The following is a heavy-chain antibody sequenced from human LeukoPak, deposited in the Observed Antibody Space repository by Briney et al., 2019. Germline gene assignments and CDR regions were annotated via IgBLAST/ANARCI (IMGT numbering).Heavy chain of an antibody. CDR2: ISGSGGST. V-gene: IGHV3-23*01. Sequence: GGSLRLSCAASGFTFSSYDMSWVRQAPGKGLEWVAAISGSGGSTYYADSVKGRFAISRDNFRNTLYLQMNSLRAEDTAVYYCAKEIIVGVSFDYWGQGTLVTVSS. J-gene: IGHJ4*02. CDR3: AKEIIVGVSFDY. D-gene: IGHD1-26*01. CDR1: GFTFSSYD.